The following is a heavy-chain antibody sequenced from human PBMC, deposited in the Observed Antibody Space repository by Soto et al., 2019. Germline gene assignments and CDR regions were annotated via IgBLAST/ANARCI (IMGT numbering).Heavy chain of an antibody. CDR3: AKDSGSSWVPGEYFQH. V-gene: IGHV3-23*01. Sequence: EVKLLESGGGLEQPGGSLRLSCAASGVTFSSYAMSWVRQAPGKGLEWVSAISGSGDNTYYADAVKGRFTISRDNSKNTLYLQMNSLRAEDTAVYYCAKDSGSSWVPGEYFQHWGQGTLVTVSS. J-gene: IGHJ1*01. CDR1: GVTFSSYA. CDR2: ISGSGDNT. D-gene: IGHD6-13*01.